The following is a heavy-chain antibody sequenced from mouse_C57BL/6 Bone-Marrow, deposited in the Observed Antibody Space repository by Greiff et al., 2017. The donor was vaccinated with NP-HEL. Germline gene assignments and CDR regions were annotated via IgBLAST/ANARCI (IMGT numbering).Heavy chain of an antibody. CDR3: ATWLLTWFAY. V-gene: IGHV1-64*01. J-gene: IGHJ3*01. Sequence: QVQLQQPGAELVKPGASVKLSCKASGYTFTSYWMHWVKQRPGQGLEWIGMIHPNSGSTNYNEKFKSKATLTVDKSSSTAYMQLSSLTSEDSAVYYCATWLLTWFAYWGQGTRVTVSA. CDR1: GYTFTSYW. D-gene: IGHD2-3*01. CDR2: IHPNSGST.